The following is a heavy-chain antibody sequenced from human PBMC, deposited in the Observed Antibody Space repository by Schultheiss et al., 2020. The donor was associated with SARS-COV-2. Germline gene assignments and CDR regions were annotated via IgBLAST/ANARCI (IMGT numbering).Heavy chain of an antibody. CDR2: ISSSSSYI. D-gene: IGHD3-10*01. J-gene: IGHJ6*03. CDR3: ARVVTGPLKYYYYMDV. Sequence: GGSLRLSCAASGFTFSSYSMNWVRQAPGKGLEWVSYISSSSSYIYYADSVKGRFTISRDNAKNSLYLQMDGLRAEDTAVYYCARVVTGPLKYYYYMDVWGKGTTVTVSS. CDR1: GFTFSSYS. V-gene: IGHV3-21*05.